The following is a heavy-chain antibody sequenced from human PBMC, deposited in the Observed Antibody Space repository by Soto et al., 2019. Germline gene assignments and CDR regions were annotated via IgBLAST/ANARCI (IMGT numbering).Heavy chain of an antibody. D-gene: IGHD3-22*01. J-gene: IGHJ4*02. CDR3: ASGSGWLPDS. V-gene: IGHV4-39*07. Sequence: SETLSLTCTVSGGSISSSIYYGGWIRQPPGKGLEWIGSIFYSGSTYYNPSLKSRVTISVDTSKNQFSLKLTSVTTVDTAVYYCASGSGWLPDSWGQGTPVTVSS. CDR2: IFYSGST. CDR1: GGSISSSIYY.